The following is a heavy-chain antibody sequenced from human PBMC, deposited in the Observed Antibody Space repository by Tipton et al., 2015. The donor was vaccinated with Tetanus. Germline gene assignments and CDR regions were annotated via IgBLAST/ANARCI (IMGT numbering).Heavy chain of an antibody. D-gene: IGHD5-18*01. Sequence: SMRLSCAASGFTFSNYWMSWVRQDPGRGLEWVASIKQDGSDKNYVDSVKGRFTISRDNAKNSLYLQMSSPRAEDTAVYYCARDASRYTYGSNYFDYWGQGTLVTVSS. CDR2: IKQDGSDK. J-gene: IGHJ4*02. V-gene: IGHV3-7*01. CDR1: GFTFSNYW. CDR3: ARDASRYTYGSNYFDY.